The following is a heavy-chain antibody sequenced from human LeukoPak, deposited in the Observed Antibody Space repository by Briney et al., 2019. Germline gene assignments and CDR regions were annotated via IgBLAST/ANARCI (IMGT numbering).Heavy chain of an antibody. CDR3: ATDFSDSSGYPFDP. CDR1: GYTLTELS. J-gene: IGHJ5*02. D-gene: IGHD3-22*01. Sequence: GASVKVSCKVSGYTLTELSMHWVRQAPGKGLEWMGGFDPEDGETIYAQKFQGRVTMTEDTSTDTAYMELSSLRPEDTAVYYCATDFSDSSGYPFDPWGQGTLVTVSS. CDR2: FDPEDGET. V-gene: IGHV1-24*01.